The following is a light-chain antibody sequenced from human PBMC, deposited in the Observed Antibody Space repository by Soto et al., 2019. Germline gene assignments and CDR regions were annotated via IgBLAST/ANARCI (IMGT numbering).Light chain of an antibody. Sequence: QSALTQRASVSGSPGQSITISCTGTSSDVGAYTYVSWYQQHPGKAPKLMIFEVSDRPSGVSNRFSGSKSGNTASLTISGLQAEDEDDYYCSSYTTSNTLVFGGGTKLTVL. J-gene: IGLJ2*01. CDR3: SSYTTSNTLV. CDR2: EVS. V-gene: IGLV2-14*01. CDR1: SSDVGAYTY.